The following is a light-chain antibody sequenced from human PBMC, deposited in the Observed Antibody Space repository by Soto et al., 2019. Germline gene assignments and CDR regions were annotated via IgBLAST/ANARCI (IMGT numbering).Light chain of an antibody. CDR2: ANT. J-gene: IGLJ3*02. CDR1: SSNIGAGYD. CDR3: QSYDSSLSGSDWV. Sequence: QSVLTQPPSVSGAPGQRVTISCTGSSSNIGAGYDVHWYQQLPGTAPKLLIYANTNRPSGVPDRFSGSKSGTSASLAITGLQAEDEADYSCQSYDSSLSGSDWVFGGGTKVTVL. V-gene: IGLV1-40*01.